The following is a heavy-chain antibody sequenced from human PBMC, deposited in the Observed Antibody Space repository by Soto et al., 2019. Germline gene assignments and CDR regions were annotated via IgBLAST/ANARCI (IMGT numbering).Heavy chain of an antibody. J-gene: IGHJ5*02. Sequence: ASVKVSCKASGYTFTGYYMHWVRQAPGQGLEWMGWINPNSGGTNYAQKFQGRVTMTRDTSISTAYMELSRLRSDDTAVYYCARVAKGQQLVNWLDPWGQGTLVTVNS. V-gene: IGHV1-2*02. CDR1: GYTFTGYY. D-gene: IGHD6-13*01. CDR2: INPNSGGT. CDR3: ARVAKGQQLVNWLDP.